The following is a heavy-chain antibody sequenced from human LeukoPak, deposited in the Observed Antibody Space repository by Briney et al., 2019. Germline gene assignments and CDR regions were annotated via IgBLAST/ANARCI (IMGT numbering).Heavy chain of an antibody. J-gene: IGHJ4*02. D-gene: IGHD4-17*01. CDR3: ARVPTVTQGAYYFDY. CDR1: GGSISSYY. Sequence: SETLSLTCTVSGGSISSYYWSWIRQPPGKGLEWLGYIYYSGSTNYNPSLKSRVTISVDTSKNQFSLKLSSVTTADTAVYYCARVPTVTQGAYYFDYWGQGTLATVSS. CDR2: IYYSGST. V-gene: IGHV4-59*01.